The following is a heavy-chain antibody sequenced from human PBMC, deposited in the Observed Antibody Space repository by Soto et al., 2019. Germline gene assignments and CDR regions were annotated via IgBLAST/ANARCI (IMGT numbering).Heavy chain of an antibody. J-gene: IGHJ6*02. CDR2: IKQDGSEK. D-gene: IGHD6-19*01. CDR3: ASGIGSSGEDYYYGMDV. CDR1: GFTFSSYW. Sequence: GGSLRLSCAASGFTFSSYWMSWVRQAPGKGLEWVADIKQDGSEKYYVDSVKGRFTISRDNAKNSLYLQMNSLRAEDTAVYYCASGIGSSGEDYYYGMDVWGQGTTVTVSS. V-gene: IGHV3-7*03.